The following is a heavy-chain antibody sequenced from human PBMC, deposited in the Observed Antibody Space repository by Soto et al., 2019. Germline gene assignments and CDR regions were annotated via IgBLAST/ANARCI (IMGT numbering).Heavy chain of an antibody. CDR3: ARDRGPSSGYYPYWFDP. J-gene: IGHJ5*02. D-gene: IGHD3-22*01. CDR2: IIPIFDTA. V-gene: IGHV1-69*13. Sequence: GASVKVSCKTSGYIFIHHYIHWVRQAPGQGLEWMGEIIPIFDTADYAQKFQGRLTLTADESTSTAYMELSSLRSEDTAVYYCARDRGPSSGYYPYWFDPWGQGTLVTVSS. CDR1: GYIFIHHY.